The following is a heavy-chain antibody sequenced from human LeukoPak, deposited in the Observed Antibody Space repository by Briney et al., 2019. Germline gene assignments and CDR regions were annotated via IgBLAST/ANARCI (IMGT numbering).Heavy chain of an antibody. V-gene: IGHV3-30*18. J-gene: IGHJ5*02. CDR2: ISYDGSNK. Sequence: PGRSLRLSCAASGFTFSSYGMHWVCQAPGKGLEWVAVISYDGSNKYYADSVKGRFTISRDNSKNTLYLQMNSLRAEDTAVYYCAKLTKENWFDPWGQGTLVTVSS. CDR3: AKLTKENWFDP. CDR1: GFTFSSYG. D-gene: IGHD3-9*01.